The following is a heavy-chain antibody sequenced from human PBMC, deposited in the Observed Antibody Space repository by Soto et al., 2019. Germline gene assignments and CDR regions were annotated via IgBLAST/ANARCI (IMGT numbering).Heavy chain of an antibody. CDR2: IYFSGST. J-gene: IGHJ5*02. Sequence: SETLSLTCTVSGGSISSGGYYWSWIRQHPGKGLERIGYIYFSGSTYYNPSLKSRVTISVDTSKNQFSLKLSSVTAADTAVYYCARDILMNCTNGVCRQGRHNWFDPWGQGTLVTVSS. CDR1: GGSISSGGYY. V-gene: IGHV4-31*03. CDR3: ARDILMNCTNGVCRQGRHNWFDP. D-gene: IGHD2-8*01.